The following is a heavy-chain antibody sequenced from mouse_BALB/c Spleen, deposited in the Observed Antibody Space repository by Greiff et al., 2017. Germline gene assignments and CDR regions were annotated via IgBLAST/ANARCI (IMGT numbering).Heavy chain of an antibody. V-gene: IGHV2-2*02. D-gene: IGHD4-1*01. CDR1: GFSLTGYG. Sequence: QAQLQQSGPGLVAPSQSLSITCTVSGFSLTGYGVHWVRQSPGKGLEWLGVIWSGGSTDYNAAFISRLSISKDNSKSQVFFKMNSLQANDTAIYYCAINGSNWDGGYAMDYWGQGTSVTVSS. CDR2: IWSGGST. J-gene: IGHJ4*01. CDR3: AINGSNWDGGYAMDY.